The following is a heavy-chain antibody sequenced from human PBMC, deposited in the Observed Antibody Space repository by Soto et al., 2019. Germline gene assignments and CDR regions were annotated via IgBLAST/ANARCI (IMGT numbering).Heavy chain of an antibody. Sequence: AKASETLSLTCTVSGGSISSYYWSWIRQPPGKGLEWIGYIYYSGSTNYNPSLKSRVTISVDTSKNLFSLKLSSVTAADTAVYYCARQTRVLWFGELLWWFDPWGQGTLVTVSS. J-gene: IGHJ5*02. CDR1: GGSISSYY. D-gene: IGHD3-10*01. CDR3: ARQTRVLWFGELLWWFDP. CDR2: IYYSGST. V-gene: IGHV4-59*08.